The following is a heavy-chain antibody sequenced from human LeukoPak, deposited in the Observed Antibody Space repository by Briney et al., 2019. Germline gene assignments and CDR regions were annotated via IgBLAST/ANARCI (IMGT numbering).Heavy chain of an antibody. J-gene: IGHJ5*02. CDR3: ARAAITMVRGVPGSFDP. D-gene: IGHD3-10*01. Sequence: SETLSLTCTLSGGSISSYDWSWIRQPPGKGLEWIGYIYYSGSTNYNPSLKSRVTISVDTSKNQFSLKLRSVTAADTAVYYCARAAITMVRGVPGSFDPWGQGTLVTVSS. CDR1: GGSISSYD. CDR2: IYYSGST. V-gene: IGHV4-59*08.